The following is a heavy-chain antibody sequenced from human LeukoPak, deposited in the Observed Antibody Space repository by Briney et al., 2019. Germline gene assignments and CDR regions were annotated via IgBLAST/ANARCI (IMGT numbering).Heavy chain of an antibody. J-gene: IGHJ4*02. CDR2: INTDGSST. CDR3: ATGRGTPLGF. Sequence: GGSLRLSCAASGFTFSSYWMHCVRQAPGKGLVWVSRINTDGSSTNYADSVKGRFTVSRDNAKNTLYLQMNSLRAEDTAVYYCATGRGTPLGFWGQGALVTVSS. D-gene: IGHD1-26*01. CDR1: GFTFSSYW. V-gene: IGHV3-74*01.